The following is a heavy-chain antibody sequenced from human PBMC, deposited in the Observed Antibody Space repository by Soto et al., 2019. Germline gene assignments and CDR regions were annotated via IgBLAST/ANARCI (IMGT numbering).Heavy chain of an antibody. CDR1: GGSISSGGYY. J-gene: IGHJ4*02. Sequence: SETLSLTCTVSGGSISSGGYYWSWVRQPPGKGLEWIGEIYHSGSTNYNPSLKSRLTMSVDKSKNQFSLTLRYVTAADTAIYYCAAHSGSTYGPLDYWGQGTLVTVSS. V-gene: IGHV4-39*07. D-gene: IGHD3-10*01. CDR2: IYHSGST. CDR3: AAHSGSTYGPLDY.